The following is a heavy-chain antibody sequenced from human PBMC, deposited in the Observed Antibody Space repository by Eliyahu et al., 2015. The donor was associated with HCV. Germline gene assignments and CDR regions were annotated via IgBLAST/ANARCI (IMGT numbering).Heavy chain of an antibody. Sequence: EVQLVESGGGLVKPGGSLRLSCAASGFTFSSYSMNWVRQAPGKGLEWVSSISSSSSYIYYADSVKGRFTISRDNAKNSLYLQMNSLRAEDTAVYYCARRTFHRDAYDFWSGPYDYWGQGTLVTVSS. V-gene: IGHV3-21*01. CDR1: GFTFSSYS. CDR3: ARRTFHRDAYDFWSGPYDY. D-gene: IGHD3-3*01. J-gene: IGHJ4*02. CDR2: ISSSSSYI.